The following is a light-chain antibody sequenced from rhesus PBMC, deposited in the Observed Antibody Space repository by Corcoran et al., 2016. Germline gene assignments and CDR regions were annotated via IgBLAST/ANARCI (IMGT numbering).Light chain of an antibody. V-gene: IGKV1S9*01. CDR2: RAS. J-gene: IGKJ4*01. CDR1: QSLSNY. CDR3: HQGYSYPLT. Sequence: DIQMTQSPSSLSASVGDRVTITSQASQSLSNYLNWYQQTPGKIPKHRISRASSLQSGIPFRFSGSGDGTDGTLTISSLQPEELTTYYCHQGYSYPLTFGGGTKVELK.